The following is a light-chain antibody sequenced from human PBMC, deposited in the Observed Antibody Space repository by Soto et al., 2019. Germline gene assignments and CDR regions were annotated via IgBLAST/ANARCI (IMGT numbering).Light chain of an antibody. V-gene: IGKV3-20*01. CDR1: QSVSSSY. CDR2: GAS. CDR3: QQYGSSLSVT. J-gene: IGKJ4*01. Sequence: EIVLTQSPGTLSLSPGERATLSCRASQSVSSSYLAWYQQKAGQAPRLLIYGASSRATGIPDRSSGSGSGTDFTLTISRLQPEDFAVYSCQQYGSSLSVTFGGGTQVHIK.